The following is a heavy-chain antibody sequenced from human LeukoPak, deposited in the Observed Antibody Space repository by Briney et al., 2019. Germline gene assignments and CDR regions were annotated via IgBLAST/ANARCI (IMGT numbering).Heavy chain of an antibody. D-gene: IGHD4-17*01. V-gene: IGHV3-7*01. CDR1: GFTFSSYW. CDR2: IKQDGSEK. J-gene: IGHJ5*02. CDR3: ARAPGEGWFDP. Sequence: GGSLRLSCAASGFTFSSYWMSWVRQAPGKWLEWVASIKQDGSEKYYVDSVKGRFTISRDNAKNSLYLQMNSLRAEDTALYYCARAPGEGWFDPWGQGTLATVSS.